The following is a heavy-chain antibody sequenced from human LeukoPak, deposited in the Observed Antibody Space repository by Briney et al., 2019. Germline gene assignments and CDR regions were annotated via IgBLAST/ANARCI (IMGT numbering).Heavy chain of an antibody. J-gene: IGHJ4*02. CDR2: INPSGGST. CDR3: ARDNAPTDKPPFYGYLFDY. CDR1: GYTFTSYY. Sequence: ASVKVSCKASGYTFTSYYMHWVRQAPGQGLEWMGIINPSGGSTSYAQKFQGRVTMTRDTSTSTVYMDLSSLRSEDTAVYYCARDNAPTDKPPFYGYLFDYWGQGTLVTVSS. V-gene: IGHV1-46*01. D-gene: IGHD5-18*01.